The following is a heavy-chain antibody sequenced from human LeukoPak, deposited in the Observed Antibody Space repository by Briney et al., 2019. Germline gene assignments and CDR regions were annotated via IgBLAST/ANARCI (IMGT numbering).Heavy chain of an antibody. CDR2: VSFDGRNT. Sequence: PGRSLRLSCAASGFTFSSYAMHWVRQAPGKGLEWVSVVSFDGRNTYYADSVKGRFTISRDNSKNTLYLQMNSLRAEDTALYYCTKDILTGYYISGFDSWGQGTLVTVSS. CDR3: TKDILTGYYISGFDS. D-gene: IGHD3-9*01. J-gene: IGHJ5*01. CDR1: GFTFSSYA. V-gene: IGHV3-30*04.